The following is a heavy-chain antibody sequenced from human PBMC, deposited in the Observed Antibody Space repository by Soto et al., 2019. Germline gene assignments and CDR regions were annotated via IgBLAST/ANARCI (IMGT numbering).Heavy chain of an antibody. Sequence: QVKLVQSGAEVKKPGSSVKVSCKAHGGTFSSYAISWVRQAPGQGREWMGGIIHIFGTANYAQKFQGRVTMTADEATSTAYMELSSLRSEDTAVYYCARRRLGYYYDSSGYPHPFDYWGQGTLVTVSS. D-gene: IGHD3-22*01. J-gene: IGHJ4*02. CDR3: ARRRLGYYYDSSGYPHPFDY. V-gene: IGHV1-69*01. CDR2: IIHIFGTA. CDR1: GGTFSSYA.